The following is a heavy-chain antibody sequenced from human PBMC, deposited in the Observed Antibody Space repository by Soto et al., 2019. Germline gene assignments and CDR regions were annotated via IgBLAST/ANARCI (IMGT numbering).Heavy chain of an antibody. D-gene: IGHD2-2*01. CDR2: IYPGDSDT. CDR3: ARLEMGYCSSTSFYPQVDSHYSTHV. J-gene: IGHJ6*03. CDR1: GDSFTSYW. Sequence: GEALKISWKGSGDSFTSYWIGGVRQMPGKGLEWMGIIYPGDSDTRYSPSFQGQVTISADKSISTAYLQWSSLKASDTAMYYCARLEMGYCSSTSFYPQVDSHYSTHVRGTATTLT. V-gene: IGHV5-51*01.